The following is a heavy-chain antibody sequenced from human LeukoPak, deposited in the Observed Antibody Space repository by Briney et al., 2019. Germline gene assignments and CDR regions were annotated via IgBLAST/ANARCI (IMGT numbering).Heavy chain of an antibody. D-gene: IGHD6-19*01. CDR1: GFSLSTSGVG. J-gene: IGHJ4*02. CDR2: ISWDVDK. Sequence: ESGPTLVKPTQTLTLTCTFSGFSLSTSGVGECWIRQPPGKALAWPTLISWDVDKRYSPSLKTRLTITKDTSKFQVVLTMTNIDPVDTATYYCAHMLSSGWYNDYWGQGTVVTVSS. CDR3: AHMLSSGWYNDY. V-gene: IGHV2-5*02.